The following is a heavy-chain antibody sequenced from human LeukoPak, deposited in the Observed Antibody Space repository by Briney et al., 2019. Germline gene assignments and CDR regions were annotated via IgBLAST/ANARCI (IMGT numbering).Heavy chain of an antibody. Sequence: GGSLRLSCAASGFTFSSYAMSWVRQAPGKGLEWVAAISGSGGSTYYGDSVKGRFTISRDNSKNTLYLQMNSLRAEDTAVYYCATYVGGGGVYWGQGTLVTVSS. CDR1: GFTFSSYA. CDR2: ISGSGGST. J-gene: IGHJ4*02. D-gene: IGHD2-21*01. CDR3: ATYVGGGGVY. V-gene: IGHV3-23*01.